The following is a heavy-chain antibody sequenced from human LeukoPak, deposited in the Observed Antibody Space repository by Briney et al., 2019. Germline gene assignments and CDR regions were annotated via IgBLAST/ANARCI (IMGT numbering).Heavy chain of an antibody. CDR3: ARVNTSCVDY. CDR2: IYYSGST. J-gene: IGHJ4*02. CDR1: GGSFSGYY. D-gene: IGHD2-2*01. Sequence: SETLSLTCAVYGGSFSGYYWSWIRQHPGKGLEWIGYIYYSGSTYYNPSLKSRVTISVDTSKNQFSLKLSSVTAADTAVYYCARVNTSCVDYWGQGTLVTVSS. V-gene: IGHV4-31*11.